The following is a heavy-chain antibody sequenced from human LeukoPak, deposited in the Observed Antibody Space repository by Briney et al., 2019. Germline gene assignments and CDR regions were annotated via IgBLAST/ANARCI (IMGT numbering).Heavy chain of an antibody. CDR1: GFTFSSYS. CDR3: ARAPYSSSWYVVY. V-gene: IGHV3-21*01. J-gene: IGHJ4*02. Sequence: PGGSLRLSCAASGFTFSSYSMNWDRQAPGKGLEWVASISSISSYIYYADSVKGRFTISRDNAKNSRYLQMNSLRAEDTAVYYCARAPYSSSWYVVYWGQGTLVTVSS. CDR2: ISSISSYI. D-gene: IGHD6-13*01.